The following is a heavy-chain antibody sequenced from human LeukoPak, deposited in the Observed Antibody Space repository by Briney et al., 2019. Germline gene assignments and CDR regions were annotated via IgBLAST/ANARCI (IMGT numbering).Heavy chain of an antibody. J-gene: IGHJ4*02. CDR3: ARDGGYSGYDWGRVDY. V-gene: IGHV4-4*07. CDR1: GVSISSYY. CDR2: IYTSGST. Sequence: SETLSLTCTVSGVSISSYYWSWIRQPAGKGLEWIGRIYTSGSTNYNPSLKSRVTMSVDTSKNQVSLKLSSVTAADTAVYYCARDGGYSGYDWGRVDYWGQGTLVTVSS. D-gene: IGHD5-12*01.